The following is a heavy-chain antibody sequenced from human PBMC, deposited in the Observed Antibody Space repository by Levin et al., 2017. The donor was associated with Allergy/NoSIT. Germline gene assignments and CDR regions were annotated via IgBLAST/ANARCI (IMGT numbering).Heavy chain of an antibody. CDR1: GFTFRDYY. Sequence: PGGSLRLSCAASGFTFRDYYMSWIRQAPGKGLELVSYISGTSSAIIYADSVKGRFTISRDNAQNSLYLQMNTLRAEDTAGYFCARGPLAAAGHYRGQGTLVTVSS. J-gene: IGHJ4*02. V-gene: IGHV3-11*05. CDR2: ISGTSSAI. CDR3: ARGPLAAAGHY. D-gene: IGHD6-13*01.